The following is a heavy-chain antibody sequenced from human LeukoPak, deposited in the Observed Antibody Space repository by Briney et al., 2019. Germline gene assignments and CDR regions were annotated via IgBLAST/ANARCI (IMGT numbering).Heavy chain of an antibody. Sequence: PGGSLRLSCAASGFTFRSNDMHWVRQATGKRLEWVSAIGTGGDTHYSDSVKGRFTISKENARSSLYHQMNSLRAEDTAVYYCARGRREAASGIDPLFDLWGQGTLVTVSS. V-gene: IGHV3-13*01. CDR3: ARGRREAASGIDPLFDL. CDR2: IGTGGDT. J-gene: IGHJ4*02. D-gene: IGHD6-13*01. CDR1: GFTFRSND.